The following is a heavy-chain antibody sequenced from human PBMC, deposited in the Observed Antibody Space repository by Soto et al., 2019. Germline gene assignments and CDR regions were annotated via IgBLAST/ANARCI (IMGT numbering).Heavy chain of an antibody. CDR2: ISSDGHHQ. CDR1: GFSFNDYA. D-gene: IGHD2-8*01. Sequence: GGSLRLSCATSGFSFNDYAMDWVRKDPGQGLEWVAIISSDGHHQFYLDNLRGRFTVSRDNSKNTLYLQMNSLRTEDTAVYYCTRPAYYPHSIVLHPDYLGPETLLAASS. CDR3: TRPAYYPHSIVLHPDY. J-gene: IGHJ4*02. V-gene: IGHV3-30*03.